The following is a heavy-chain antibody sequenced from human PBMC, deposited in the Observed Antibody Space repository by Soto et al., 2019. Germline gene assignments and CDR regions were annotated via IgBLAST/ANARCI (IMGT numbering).Heavy chain of an antibody. CDR3: ARRHSDYYDDY. Sequence: SETLSLTCAVYGGSFSGYYWSWIRQPPGKGLEWIGEIDHTGSTNYNPSLKSRVTISADTSKSQFSVDLSSVTAADAAVYYCARRHSDYYDDYWGQGTLVTVSS. J-gene: IGHJ4*02. D-gene: IGHD3-22*01. CDR1: GGSFSGYY. CDR2: IDHTGST. V-gene: IGHV4-34*01.